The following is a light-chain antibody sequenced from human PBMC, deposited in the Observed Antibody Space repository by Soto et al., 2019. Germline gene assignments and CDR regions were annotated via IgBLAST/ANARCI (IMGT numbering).Light chain of an antibody. CDR3: QQYHMYKGT. J-gene: IGKJ1*01. V-gene: IGKV1-5*03. Sequence: KQLTQSPSCLPASVRDGVTITCRASQTTDSWLAWYQQRPGKPPNLLIYKASTLASGVPSRFSGSGSGTEFTLTINSLQPDDFATYSCQQYHMYKGTFGQGTKVYIK. CDR2: KAS. CDR1: QTTDSW.